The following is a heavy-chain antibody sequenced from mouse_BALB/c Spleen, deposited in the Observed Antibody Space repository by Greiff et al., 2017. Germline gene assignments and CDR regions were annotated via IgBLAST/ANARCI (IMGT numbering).Heavy chain of an antibody. CDR1: GYTFTSYW. D-gene: IGHD2-3*01. CDR2: INPSTGYT. V-gene: IGHV1-7*01. J-gene: IGHJ4*01. Sequence: QVQLKQSGAELAKPGASVKMSCKASGYTFTSYWMHWVKQRPGQGLEWIGYINPSTGYTEYNQKFKDKATLTADKSSSTAYMQLSSLTSEDSAVYYCASYDGYYGAMDYWGQGTSVTVSS. CDR3: ASYDGYYGAMDY.